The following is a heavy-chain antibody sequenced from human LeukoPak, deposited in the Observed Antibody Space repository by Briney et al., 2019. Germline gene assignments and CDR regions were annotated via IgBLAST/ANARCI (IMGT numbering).Heavy chain of an antibody. J-gene: IGHJ6*02. V-gene: IGHV1-69*04. Sequence: SVKVSCKASGGTFSSYAISWVRQAPGQGLEWMGRIIPILGIANYAQKFQGRVTITADKSTSTAYMELSSLRSEDTAVYYCARPRYSYYGMDVWGQGTPVTVSS. CDR2: IIPILGIA. CDR3: ARPRYSYYGMDV. D-gene: IGHD5-18*01. CDR1: GGTFSSYA.